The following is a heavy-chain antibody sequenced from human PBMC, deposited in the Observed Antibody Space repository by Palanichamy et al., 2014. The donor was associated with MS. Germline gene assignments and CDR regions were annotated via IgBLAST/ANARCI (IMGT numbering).Heavy chain of an antibody. V-gene: IGHV3-48*01. D-gene: IGHD2-21*01. CDR3: AMRIPTLLEVIY. J-gene: IGHJ4*02. CDR2: ISSTSSTI. CDR1: GFTFSSYS. Sequence: EVQLVESGGGSVQPGGSLRLSCAASGFTFSSYSMNWVRQAPGKGLEWVSYISSTSSTIYYADSVKGRFTVSRDNAKNSLYLQMNSLRAEDTAVYYCAMRIPTLLEVIYWGLGTLVTVSS.